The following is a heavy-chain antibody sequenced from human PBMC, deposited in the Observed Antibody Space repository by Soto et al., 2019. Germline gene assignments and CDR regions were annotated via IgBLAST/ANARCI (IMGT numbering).Heavy chain of an antibody. CDR3: ARNRLRQYYYGMDV. Sequence: GASLTISCKGSGDSFANYWIAWVRQMPGKGLEWVGVIYPGDSDTRYSPSFRGQVTISADKSISHVYLQWSSLKASDTAMYYCARNRLRQYYYGMDVWGQGTTVTVSS. J-gene: IGHJ6*02. CDR2: IYPGDSDT. V-gene: IGHV5-51*01. CDR1: GDSFANYW. D-gene: IGHD3-10*01.